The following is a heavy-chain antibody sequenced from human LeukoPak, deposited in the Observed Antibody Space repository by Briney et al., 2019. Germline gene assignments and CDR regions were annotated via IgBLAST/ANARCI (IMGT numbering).Heavy chain of an antibody. CDR2: VYYSGSS. V-gene: IGHV4-59*01. CDR3: ARQPKEIDAFDI. J-gene: IGHJ3*02. CDR1: GGSFSGYF. Sequence: ASETLSLTCTVSGGSFSGYFWHWIRQPPGKGLEWIGYVYYSGSSTDYNPSLKSRVTISVGTSKNQFSLKLSSVTAADTAVYYCARQPKEIDAFDIWGQGTMVTVSS.